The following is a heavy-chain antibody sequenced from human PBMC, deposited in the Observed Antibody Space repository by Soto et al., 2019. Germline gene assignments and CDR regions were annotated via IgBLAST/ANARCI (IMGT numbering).Heavy chain of an antibody. CDR2: ISQDGSNK. D-gene: IGHD6-19*01. J-gene: IGHJ4*02. CDR1: GFTFSTYG. V-gene: IGHV3-30*18. Sequence: QVQLVESGGGVIQPGRSLKLSCGASGFTFSTYGMHWVRQAPGKGLEWVAVISQDGSNKYYADSVKGRFTISRDNSKNTLYLQMNSLKPEDTAVYYCANGYRSGWYYFDYWGQGTLVTVSS. CDR3: ANGYRSGWYYFDY.